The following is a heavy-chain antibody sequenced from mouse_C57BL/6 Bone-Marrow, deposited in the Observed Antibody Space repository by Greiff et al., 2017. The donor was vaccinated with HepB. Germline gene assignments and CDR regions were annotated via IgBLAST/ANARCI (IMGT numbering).Heavy chain of an antibody. Sequence: EVQLVDSGGGLVQPGGSLKLSCAASGFTFSDYYMYWVRQTPEKRLEWVAYISNGGGSTYYPDTVKGRFTLSRDNAKNTLYLQMSRLKSEDTAMYFCASPPYYYGSRGFAYWVRGTLVTVSA. J-gene: IGHJ3*01. CDR1: GFTFSDYY. CDR3: ASPPYYYGSRGFAY. V-gene: IGHV5-12*01. CDR2: ISNGGGST. D-gene: IGHD1-1*01.